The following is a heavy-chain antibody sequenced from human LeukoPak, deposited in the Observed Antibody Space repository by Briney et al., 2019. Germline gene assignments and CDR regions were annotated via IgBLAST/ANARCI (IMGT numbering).Heavy chain of an antibody. D-gene: IGHD6-13*01. J-gene: IGHJ4*02. CDR1: GGSISRDY. Sequence: SETLSLTCTISGGSISRDYWSWIREPPGKGLEWIGYIDYAGRTTYNPSLKSRVTISVDTSKNQFSLRLSSVTAADTAVYYCARDRPGGSSLDYWGQGTLVTVSS. CDR2: IDYAGRT. CDR3: ARDRPGGSSLDY. V-gene: IGHV4-59*01.